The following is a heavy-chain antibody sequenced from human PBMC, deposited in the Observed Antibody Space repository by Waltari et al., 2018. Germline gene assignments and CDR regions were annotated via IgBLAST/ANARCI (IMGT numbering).Heavy chain of an antibody. J-gene: IGHJ4*02. CDR1: GFTFVVFS. D-gene: IGHD6-19*01. Sequence: EVQLVESGGGFVQPGGSLRLSGLGPGFTFVVFSRHWIRQAPGKGLEWVAYISASRAAIYYAESVKGRFTISRDNAKNSLFLQMTNLGVEDTAVYYCATEPAPGAGINYWGQGILVTVSS. CDR3: ATEPAPGAGINY. V-gene: IGHV3-48*01. CDR2: ISASRAAI.